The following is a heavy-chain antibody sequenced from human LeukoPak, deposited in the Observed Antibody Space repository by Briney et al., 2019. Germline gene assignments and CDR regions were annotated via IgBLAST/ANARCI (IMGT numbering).Heavy chain of an antibody. CDR3: ARVRSSSWNGKKIDF. V-gene: IGHV4-61*01. CDR2: IYYSGST. D-gene: IGHD6-13*01. CDR1: GGSLSSGSYY. Sequence: PSETLSLTCTVPGGSLSSGSYYWSWIRQPPGKGLEWHVYIYYSGSTNYNPSLKSRVTISVDTSKNQFSLKLSSVTAADTAVYYCARVRSSSWNGKKIDFWGQGTLVSVSS. J-gene: IGHJ4*02.